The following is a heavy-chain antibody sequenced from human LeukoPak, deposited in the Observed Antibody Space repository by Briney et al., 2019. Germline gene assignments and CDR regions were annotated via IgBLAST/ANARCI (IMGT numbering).Heavy chain of an antibody. V-gene: IGHV1-69*05. D-gene: IGHD3-9*01. Sequence: SVKVSCKASGGTFSSYAISWVRQAPGQGREWMGGIIPIFGTANYAQKFQGRVTITTDESTSTAYMELSSLRSEDTAVYYCASPPPYYDILGYYYYYMDVWGKGTTVTVSS. CDR3: ASPPPYYDILGYYYYYMDV. J-gene: IGHJ6*03. CDR2: IIPIFGTA. CDR1: GGTFSSYA.